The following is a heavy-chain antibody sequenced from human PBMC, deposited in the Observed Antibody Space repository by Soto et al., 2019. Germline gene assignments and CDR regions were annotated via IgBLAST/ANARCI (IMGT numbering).Heavy chain of an antibody. D-gene: IGHD6-6*01. CDR3: ARRARPDFYYMDV. CDR1: GFTLSGYA. V-gene: IGHV3-64*01. J-gene: IGHJ6*03. Sequence: VQLAESGGGLAQPGGSLRLSCAASGFTLSGYAMDWVRQAPGKRLEYVSGISSNGVGTYYANSVQGRFTISRDNSKNTVYLQMGSLRPEDMAVYYCARRARPDFYYMDVWGKGTTVTVSS. CDR2: ISSNGVGT.